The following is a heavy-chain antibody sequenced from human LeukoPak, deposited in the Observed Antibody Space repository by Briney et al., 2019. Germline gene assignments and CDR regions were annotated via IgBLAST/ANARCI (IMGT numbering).Heavy chain of an antibody. J-gene: IGHJ4*02. D-gene: IGHD2-8*01. CDR3: ARGSSGYCANGVCSESRRGSSGIDY. Sequence: GGSLRLSCAASGFTVSSNYMSWVRQPPGKGLEWVSVVYSGGSTYYADSVKGRFTISRDSSKNTLYLQMNSLRAEDTAVYYCARGSSGYCANGVCSESRRGSSGIDYWGQGTLVTVSS. V-gene: IGHV3-53*01. CDR2: VYSGGST. CDR1: GFTVSSNY.